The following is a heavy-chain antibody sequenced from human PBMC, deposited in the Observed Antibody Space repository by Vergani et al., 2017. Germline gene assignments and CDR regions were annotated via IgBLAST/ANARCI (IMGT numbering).Heavy chain of an antibody. CDR1: GGSFSGYY. J-gene: IGHJ6*03. V-gene: IGHV4-34*01. Sequence: QVQLQQWGAGLLKPSETLSLTCAVYGGSFSGYYWSWIRQPPGKGLEWIGEINHSGSTNYNQSLKSRVTISVDTSKNQFSLKLSSVTAADTAVYYCARGYSGLGGYFYYYMDVWGKGTTVTVSS. CDR3: ARGYSGLGGYFYYYMDV. CDR2: INHSGST. D-gene: IGHD3-10*01.